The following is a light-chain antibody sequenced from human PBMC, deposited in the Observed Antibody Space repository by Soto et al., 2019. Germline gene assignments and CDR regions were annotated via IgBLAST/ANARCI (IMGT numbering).Light chain of an antibody. CDR3: QQRNIGLT. J-gene: IGKJ3*01. Sequence: EIVLTQSPATLSLSPGERATLSCRASQSVSSYLAWYQQKPGQAPRLLIYDASNRASGIPARFSGSGSETDFTLTISSLEPEAFAVYYCQQRNIGLTVGPGTKVDLK. CDR2: DAS. V-gene: IGKV3-11*01. CDR1: QSVSSY.